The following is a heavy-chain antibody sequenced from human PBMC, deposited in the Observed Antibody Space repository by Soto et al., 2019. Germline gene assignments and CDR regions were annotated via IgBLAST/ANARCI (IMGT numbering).Heavy chain of an antibody. Sequence: EVQLLESGGGLVQPGGSLRLSCAASGFTFSSYAMNWVRQAPGKGLEWVSAISGSGGSTYYADSVKGRFTISRDNSKNTLYLQMNSLRVEDTAVYYCAKGAVVRGVYDLDYWGQGTLVTVSS. D-gene: IGHD3-10*01. V-gene: IGHV3-23*01. CDR2: ISGSGGST. J-gene: IGHJ4*02. CDR1: GFTFSSYA. CDR3: AKGAVVRGVYDLDY.